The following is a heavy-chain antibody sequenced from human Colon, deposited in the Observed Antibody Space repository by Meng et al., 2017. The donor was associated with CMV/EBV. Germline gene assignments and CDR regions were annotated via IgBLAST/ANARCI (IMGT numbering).Heavy chain of an antibody. CDR1: GFTFGDYA. D-gene: IGHD2-8*01. CDR2: IRSKAYGGTT. V-gene: IGHV3-49*04. Sequence: QTLSLTCAASGFTFGDYAMSWVRQAPGKGLEWVGFIRSKAYGGTTEYAASVKGRFTISRDDSKSIAYLQMNSLKTEDTAVYYCTGGVSYPWGQGTLVTVSS. CDR3: TGGVSYP. J-gene: IGHJ4*02.